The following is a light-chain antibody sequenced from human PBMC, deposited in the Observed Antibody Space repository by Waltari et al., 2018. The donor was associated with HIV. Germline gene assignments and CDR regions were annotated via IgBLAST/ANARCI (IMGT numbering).Light chain of an antibody. CDR2: EGS. CDR1: SSDVGSYNL. CDR3: CSYAGNSTFVV. J-gene: IGLJ2*01. Sequence: QSALTQPASVSGSPGQSITISCTGTSSDVGSYNLVSWYQQHPGKAPKLMIYEGSKRPSGVSNRFSGSKSGNTASLTISGLQAEDETDYYCCSYAGNSTFVVFGGG. V-gene: IGLV2-23*03.